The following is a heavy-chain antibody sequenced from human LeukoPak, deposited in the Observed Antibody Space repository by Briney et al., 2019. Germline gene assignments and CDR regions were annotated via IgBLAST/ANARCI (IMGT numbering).Heavy chain of an antibody. CDR1: GGSISGYY. V-gene: IGHV4-39*01. J-gene: IGHJ4*02. CDR3: VRHLRPLGLDY. Sequence: PSETLSLTCTVSGGSISGYYWGWIRQPPGKGLEWIGSIYYTGSTSYNPSLKSGVTISLDTSKNQFSLKLNSLTAADTAVYYCVRHLRPLGLDYWGQGTLVTVSS. D-gene: IGHD3-16*01. CDR2: IYYTGST.